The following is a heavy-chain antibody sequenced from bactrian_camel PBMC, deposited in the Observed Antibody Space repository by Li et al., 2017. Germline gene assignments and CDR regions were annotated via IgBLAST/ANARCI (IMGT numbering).Heavy chain of an antibody. V-gene: IGHV3S53*01. CDR2: IDRDDST. J-gene: IGHJ4*01. D-gene: IGHD6*01. CDR1: GRMVCKYE. CDR3: KKACLIAGRDY. Sequence: HVQLVESGGGSVQAGGSLRLSCIASGRMVCKYEVTWHRQAPGKERELVSGIDRDDSTRYADSVKGRFTITQDKTKNTVYLQMNSLKPDDTAMYYCKKACLIAGRDYWGQGTQVTVS.